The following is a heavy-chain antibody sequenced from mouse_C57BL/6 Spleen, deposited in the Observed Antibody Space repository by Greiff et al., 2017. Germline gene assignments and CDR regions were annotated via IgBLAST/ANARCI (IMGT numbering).Heavy chain of an antibody. CDR1: GYTFTSYW. V-gene: IGHV1-50*01. J-gene: IGHJ2*01. CDR3: ARLDEGY. Sequence: QVQLQQPGAELVKPGASVKLSCKASGYTFTSYWMQWVKQRPGQGLEWIGEIDPSDSYTNYNQKFKGKATLTVDTSASTAYMQLSSLTSEDSAVYYFARLDEGYWGQGTTLTVSS. CDR2: IDPSDSYT.